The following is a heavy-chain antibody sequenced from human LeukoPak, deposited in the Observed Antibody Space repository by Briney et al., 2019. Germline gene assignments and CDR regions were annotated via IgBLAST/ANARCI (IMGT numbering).Heavy chain of an antibody. CDR3: AKGRLFTIFGVVKGPFDY. CDR1: GFTFSSYA. D-gene: IGHD3-3*01. V-gene: IGHV3-23*01. Sequence: GGSLRLSCAASGFTFSSYAMSWVRQAPGKGLEWVSAISGSGGCTYYADSVKGRFTISRDNSKNTLYLQMNSLRAEDTAVYYCAKGRLFTIFGVVKGPFDYWGQGTLVTVSS. J-gene: IGHJ4*02. CDR2: ISGSGGCT.